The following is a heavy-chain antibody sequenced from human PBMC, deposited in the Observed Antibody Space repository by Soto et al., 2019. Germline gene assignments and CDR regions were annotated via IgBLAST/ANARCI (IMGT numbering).Heavy chain of an antibody. V-gene: IGHV4-61*01. CDR3: ARTTAVPNTLRSRYFFDF. CDR1: GGSVSNKTYY. D-gene: IGHD3-9*01. J-gene: IGHJ4*02. Sequence: PSETLSLTCSVSGGSVSNKTYYWSWIRQPPGKRLEWIGYVYYSGTTNYNPSLKSRVTISIDMSKNQFSLRLSSVTAADTALYYCARTTAVPNTLRSRYFFDFWGQGTLVTVSS. CDR2: VYYSGTT.